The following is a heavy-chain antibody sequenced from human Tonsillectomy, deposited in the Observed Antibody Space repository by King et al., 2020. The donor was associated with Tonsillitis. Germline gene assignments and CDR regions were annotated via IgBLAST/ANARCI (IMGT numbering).Heavy chain of an antibody. CDR1: VFSVTMKY. D-gene: IGHD5-12*01. V-gene: IGHV3-53*01. Sequence: VQLVESGGGLKQPGGSLRLSCEASVFSVTMKYMSWVRQAPGKGLEWVSVKYTSGSTYYTDSVKGRFTISRDNSKNTLFLQMNSLRVEDTAVYYCASGGGNGYSFENYFDYWGQGTLVTVSS. J-gene: IGHJ4*02. CDR2: KYTSGST. CDR3: ASGGGNGYSFENYFDY.